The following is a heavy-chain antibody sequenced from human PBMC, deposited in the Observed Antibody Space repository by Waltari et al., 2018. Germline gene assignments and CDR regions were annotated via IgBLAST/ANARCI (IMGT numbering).Heavy chain of an antibody. CDR3: ARSGELRFGELSTSL. J-gene: IGHJ4*02. CDR1: GYTFTGYY. Sequence: QVQLVQSGAEVKKPGASVKVSCKASGYTFTGYYMHWVRQAPGQGLEWMGRINPNSGGTNYAQKFQGRVTMTRDTSISTAYMELSRLRSDDTAVYYCARSGELRFGELSTSLWGQGTLVTVSS. D-gene: IGHD3-10*01. V-gene: IGHV1-2*06. CDR2: INPNSGGT.